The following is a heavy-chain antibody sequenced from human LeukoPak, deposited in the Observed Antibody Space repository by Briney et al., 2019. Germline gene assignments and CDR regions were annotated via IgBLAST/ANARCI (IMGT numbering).Heavy chain of an antibody. Sequence: PGGSLRLSCAASGFSFSDYYMSWIRQAPGKGLEWVSSITSSGGTIYYADSVKGRFTISRDNAKNSLYLQMDSLRVDDTAVYYCARDDQQLEPNWFDPWGQGTLVTVSS. V-gene: IGHV3-11*01. CDR3: ARDDQQLEPNWFDP. J-gene: IGHJ5*02. CDR2: ITSSGGTI. D-gene: IGHD6-13*01. CDR1: GFSFSDYY.